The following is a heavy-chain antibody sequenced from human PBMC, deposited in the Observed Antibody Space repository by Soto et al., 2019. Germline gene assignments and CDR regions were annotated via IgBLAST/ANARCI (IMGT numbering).Heavy chain of an antibody. V-gene: IGHV3-30-3*01. D-gene: IGHD3-22*01. CDR2: ISSDESNK. CDR3: ARDYYDASGYFCPWFDP. Sequence: PGGSLRLSCAASGFTFSKYALHWVRQAPGKGLEWVALISSDESNKYYADSVKGRFTISRDNSRNTMYLQMNSLRAEDTAVYYCARDYYDASGYFCPWFDPWGQGTLVTVSS. CDR1: GFTFSKYA. J-gene: IGHJ5*02.